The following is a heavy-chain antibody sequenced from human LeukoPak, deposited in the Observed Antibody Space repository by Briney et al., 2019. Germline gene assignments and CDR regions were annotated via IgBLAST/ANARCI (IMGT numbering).Heavy chain of an antibody. CDR1: GGSFSGYY. J-gene: IGHJ6*02. D-gene: IGHD3-22*01. V-gene: IGHV4-34*01. Sequence: SETLSLTCAVYGGSFSGYYWSWIRQPPGKGLEWIGEINHSGSTNYNPSPKSRVTISVDTSKNQFSLKLSSVTAADPAVYYCARGVYDSSVYDYYYYGMDVWGQGTTVTVSS. CDR3: ARGVYDSSVYDYYYYGMDV. CDR2: INHSGST.